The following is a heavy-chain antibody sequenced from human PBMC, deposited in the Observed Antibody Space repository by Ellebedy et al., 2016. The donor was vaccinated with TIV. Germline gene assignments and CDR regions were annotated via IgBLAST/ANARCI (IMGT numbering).Heavy chain of an antibody. V-gene: IGHV3-30*03. J-gene: IGHJ3*01. CDR2: ISFDGNEK. CDR1: GFTFGGFG. D-gene: IGHD4-17*01. CDR3: AREDGDYPVDAFDV. Sequence: GGSLRLSXAGSGFTFGGFGIHWVRQAPGKGLEWVAVISFDGNEKYYSDSVKGRFTISRDNSKNTVHLHMDNVRTEDTAVYYCAREDGDYPVDAFDVWGQGTMVTVSS.